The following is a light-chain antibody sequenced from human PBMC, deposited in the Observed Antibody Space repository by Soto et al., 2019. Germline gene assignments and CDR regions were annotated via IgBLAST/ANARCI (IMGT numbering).Light chain of an antibody. Sequence: EVVMTQSPASLSASPGERATLSCRASQSVSSYLAWYQQKPGQAPRLLIYDASNRATGIPARFSGSGSGTEFTLTISSLQSEDFAVYYCQQYNIWPRALGQGTKVDIK. CDR1: QSVSSY. J-gene: IGKJ1*01. V-gene: IGKV3-15*01. CDR2: DAS. CDR3: QQYNIWPRA.